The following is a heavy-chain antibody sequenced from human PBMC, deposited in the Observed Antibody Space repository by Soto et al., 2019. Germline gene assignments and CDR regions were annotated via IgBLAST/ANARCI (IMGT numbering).Heavy chain of an antibody. V-gene: IGHV1-18*01. CDR3: ARDRGSYSGYDPGDY. J-gene: IGHJ4*02. CDR1: GYTFTSYG. D-gene: IGHD5-12*01. Sequence: ASVKVSCKASGYTFTSYGISWVRQAPGQGLEWMGWISAYNGNTNYAQKLQGRVTMTTDTSTSTAYMELRSLRSDDTAVYYCARDRGSYSGYDPGDYWGQGTLVTVSS. CDR2: ISAYNGNT.